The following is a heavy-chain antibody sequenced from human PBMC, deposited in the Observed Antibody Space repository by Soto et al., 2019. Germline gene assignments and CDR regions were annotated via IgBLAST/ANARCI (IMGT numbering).Heavy chain of an antibody. D-gene: IGHD6-13*01. Sequence: KTSETLSLTCTVSGGSISSYYWSWIRQPAGKGLEWIGRIYTSGSTNYNPSLKSRVTMSVDTSKNQFSLKLSSVTAADTAVYYCASTIAAAGTLMLFDPWRQGTLVTVSS. J-gene: IGHJ5*02. CDR1: GGSISSYY. V-gene: IGHV4-4*07. CDR2: IYTSGST. CDR3: ASTIAAAGTLMLFDP.